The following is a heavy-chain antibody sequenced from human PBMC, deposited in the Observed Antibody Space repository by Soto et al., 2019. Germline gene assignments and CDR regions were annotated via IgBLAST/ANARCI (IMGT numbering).Heavy chain of an antibody. J-gene: IGHJ4*01. Sequence: QVQLVQSGAEVKKPGASVKVSCKASGYTFTSYYMHWVRQAPGPGLEWMGIINPSGGSTSYAQKFQGRVTMTRDTSTSTVYMELSSLRSEDTAVYYCARDPRRYCSSTSCYPNYWGHGTLVTVSS. V-gene: IGHV1-46*03. CDR2: INPSGGST. CDR1: GYTFTSYY. CDR3: ARDPRRYCSSTSCYPNY. D-gene: IGHD2-2*01.